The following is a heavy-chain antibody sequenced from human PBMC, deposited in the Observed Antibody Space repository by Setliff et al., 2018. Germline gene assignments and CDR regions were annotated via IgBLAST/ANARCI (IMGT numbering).Heavy chain of an antibody. V-gene: IGHV4-38-2*01. J-gene: IGHJ5*02. CDR2: IHHSGKA. CDR1: GFSISSGYY. CDR3: ARAHTWSLPNDNSGYPGWFDP. Sequence: KTSETLSLTCAVSGFSISSGYYWGWIRQPPGKGLEWIVNIHHSGKAYYNPSLKSRVTMSVDTPKNHVSLKLSSVTAADTAVYYCARAHTWSLPNDNSGYPGWFDPWGQGTLVTVSS. D-gene: IGHD3-22*01.